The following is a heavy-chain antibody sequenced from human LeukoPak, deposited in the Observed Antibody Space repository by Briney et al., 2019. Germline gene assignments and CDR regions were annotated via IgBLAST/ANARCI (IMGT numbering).Heavy chain of an antibody. D-gene: IGHD4-23*01. CDR3: ARGWLAETTVVTPYNY. J-gene: IGHJ4*02. Sequence: SVKVSCKASGGTFSSYAISWVRQAPGQGLEWMGGIIPIFGTPNYAQKFQGRVTITADESTSTAYVELSSLRSEDTAVYYCARGWLAETTVVTPYNYWGQGTLVTVSS. CDR2: IIPIFGTP. CDR1: GGTFSSYA. V-gene: IGHV1-69*13.